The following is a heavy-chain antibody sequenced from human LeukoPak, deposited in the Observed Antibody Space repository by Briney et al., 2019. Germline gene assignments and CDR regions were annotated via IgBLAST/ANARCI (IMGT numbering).Heavy chain of an antibody. Sequence: LETLSLTCTVSGGSISSYSYYWAWIRQPPGKGLEWIGSILFRGATYYNPSLKPRIIMSVDTSQNHFSPKLTSVTAADTAVYFCARESGDTRTVNSFDFWGRGTLITVSS. J-gene: IGHJ4*01. V-gene: IGHV4-39*07. CDR3: ARESGDTRTVNSFDF. D-gene: IGHD2-21*01. CDR1: GGSISSYSYY. CDR2: ILFRGAT.